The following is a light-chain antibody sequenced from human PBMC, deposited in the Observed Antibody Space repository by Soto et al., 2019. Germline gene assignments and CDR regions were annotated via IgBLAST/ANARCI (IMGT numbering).Light chain of an antibody. CDR1: QSLTSDY. CDR3: QQSGRA. J-gene: IGKJ1*01. Sequence: LDRCPGDLKLSAGGRGTVSCRASQSLTSDYLAWYQQKPGQTPRLLIHGASSRATGIPDRFSGSGSGTDFTLTISRLEPEDSAVYYCQQSGRAYGQGTKVDIK. V-gene: IGKV3-20*01. CDR2: GAS.